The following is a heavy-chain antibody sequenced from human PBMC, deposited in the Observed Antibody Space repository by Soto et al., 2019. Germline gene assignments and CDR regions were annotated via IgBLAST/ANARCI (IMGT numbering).Heavy chain of an antibody. J-gene: IGHJ4*02. CDR2: MNPNSGCT. CDR3: ATDVCGGDCYSHFDY. V-gene: IGHV1-8*01. Sequence: ASVKVSCKASGYTFTSYDINWVLQATGQGLEWMGWMNPNSGCTNYAQKFQGRVTMTEDTSTDTAYMELSSLRSEDTAVYYCATDVCGGDCYSHFDYWGQGTLVTVSS. D-gene: IGHD2-21*02. CDR1: GYTFTSYD.